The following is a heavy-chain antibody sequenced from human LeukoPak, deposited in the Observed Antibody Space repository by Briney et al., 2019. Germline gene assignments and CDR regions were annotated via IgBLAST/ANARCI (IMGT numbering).Heavy chain of an antibody. Sequence: GGSLRLSCAASGFTFSSYAMSWVRQAPGKGLEWVSAISGSGGSTYYADSVKGRFTISRDNSKNTLYLQMNSLRAEDTAVYYCAKDRDDYVWGSYRSSIDYWGRGTLVTVSS. CDR2: ISGSGGST. CDR1: GFTFSSYA. CDR3: AKDRDDYVWGSYRSSIDY. V-gene: IGHV3-23*01. J-gene: IGHJ4*02. D-gene: IGHD3-16*02.